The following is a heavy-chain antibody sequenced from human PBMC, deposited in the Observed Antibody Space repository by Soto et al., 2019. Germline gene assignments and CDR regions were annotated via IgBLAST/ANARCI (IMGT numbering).Heavy chain of an antibody. D-gene: IGHD5-18*01. V-gene: IGHV3-30*18. CDR3: AKDIVRYSYGACDY. CDR1: GFTFSSYG. Sequence: VGSLRLSCAASGFTFSSYGMYWVRQAPGKGLEWVAVISYDGSNKYHADSVKGRFTISRDNSKNTLYLQMNSLKADDTAVYYCAKDIVRYSYGACDYWGQGALVTVSS. CDR2: ISYDGSNK. J-gene: IGHJ4*02.